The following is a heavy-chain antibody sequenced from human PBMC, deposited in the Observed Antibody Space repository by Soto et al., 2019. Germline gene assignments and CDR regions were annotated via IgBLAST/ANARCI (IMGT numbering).Heavy chain of an antibody. CDR2: IYYNGST. Sequence: SETLSLTCTVSGGSISSYYWSWIRQPPGKGLEWIGYIYYNGSTNYNPCLKSRVTISVDTSKNQFSLKLSSVTAADTAVYYCARGRVAGAKGFDPWGQGTLVTVSS. J-gene: IGHJ5*02. CDR3: ARGRVAGAKGFDP. CDR1: GGSISSYY. V-gene: IGHV4-59*08. D-gene: IGHD6-19*01.